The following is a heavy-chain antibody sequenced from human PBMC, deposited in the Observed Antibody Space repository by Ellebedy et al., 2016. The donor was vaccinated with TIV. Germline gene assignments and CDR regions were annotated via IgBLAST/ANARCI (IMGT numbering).Heavy chain of an antibody. Sequence: GGSLRLXXVASGFNFSSSGMHWVRQAPGKGLEWLSFMSYGASSNFYADSVKGRFSISRDNSKNTLYLQMNSLRPEDTAVYYCAQETDSFDFWGQGTMVAVSS. CDR3: AQETDSFDF. CDR2: MSYGASSN. V-gene: IGHV3-30*02. J-gene: IGHJ3*01. CDR1: GFNFSSSG.